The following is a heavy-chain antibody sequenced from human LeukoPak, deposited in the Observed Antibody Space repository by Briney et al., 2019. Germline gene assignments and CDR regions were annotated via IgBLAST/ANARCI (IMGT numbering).Heavy chain of an antibody. CDR1: GYTLTELS. CDR2: FDPEDGET. J-gene: IGHJ5*02. CDR3: ARGGHRRYYYTSGSAFDP. Sequence: ASVKVSCKVSGYTLTELSMHWVRQAPGKGLEWMGGFDPEDGETIYAQKFQGRVTMTEDTSTDTAYMELSSLRSHDTAVYYCARGGHRRYYYTSGSAFDPWGQGTLVTVSS. V-gene: IGHV1-24*01. D-gene: IGHD3-10*01.